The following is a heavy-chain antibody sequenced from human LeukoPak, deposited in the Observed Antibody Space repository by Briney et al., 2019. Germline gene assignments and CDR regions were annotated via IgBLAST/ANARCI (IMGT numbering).Heavy chain of an antibody. J-gene: IGHJ4*02. CDR2: IKQDGSEK. Sequence: GGSLRFSCAASGFTFSSYWMSWVRQAPGKGLEWVANIKQDGSEKYYVDSVKGRFTISRDNAKNSLYLQMNSLRAEDTAVYYCARYRYSSSWYYFDYWGQGTLVTVSS. V-gene: IGHV3-7*01. CDR3: ARYRYSSSWYYFDY. D-gene: IGHD6-13*01. CDR1: GFTFSSYW.